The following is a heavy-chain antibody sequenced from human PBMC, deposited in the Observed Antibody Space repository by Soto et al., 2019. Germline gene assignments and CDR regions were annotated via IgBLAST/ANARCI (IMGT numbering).Heavy chain of an antibody. D-gene: IGHD2-15*01. CDR2: LYSGGTT. Sequence: EVQLVESGGGLVQPGGSLRISCVASGFSVSNSYMSWVRQAPGKGLEWVSILYSGGTTYYADSVKGRFTFSRDTSENTVFLQMNILRVEDTAVYYCVRDRGGSYWLDPWGQGTLVTVSS. CDR1: GFSVSNSY. CDR3: VRDRGGSYWLDP. J-gene: IGHJ5*02. V-gene: IGHV3-53*01.